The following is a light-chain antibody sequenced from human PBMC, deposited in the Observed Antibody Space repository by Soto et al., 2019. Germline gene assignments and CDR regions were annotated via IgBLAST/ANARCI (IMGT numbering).Light chain of an antibody. CDR2: GVT. CDR1: QNIHIN. V-gene: IGKV3-15*01. CDR3: QQYEGWPRT. Sequence: EIVMTQSPDTLSVSPGDTATLSCRSSQNIHINLAWYQQKPGQAPTLLIYGVTARAPGVPARFSGSGSGTDFTLTIRSVQSGDFGVFYCQQYEGWPRTFGLGTKAEIQ. J-gene: IGKJ2*01.